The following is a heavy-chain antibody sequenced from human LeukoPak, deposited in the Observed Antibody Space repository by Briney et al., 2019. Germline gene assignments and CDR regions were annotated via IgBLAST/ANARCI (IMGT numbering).Heavy chain of an antibody. J-gene: IGHJ4*02. CDR2: INHSGST. V-gene: IGHV4-34*01. D-gene: IGHD3-16*02. CDR3: ARTYYDYVWGSYRYTMFDY. CDR1: GGSFSGYY. Sequence: SETLSLTCTVYGGSFSGYYWSWIRQPPGKGLEWIGEINHSGSTNYNPSLKSRVTISLDTSKNQFSLRLSSVTAAETAVYYCARTYYDYVWGSYRYTMFDYWGQGTLVTVSS.